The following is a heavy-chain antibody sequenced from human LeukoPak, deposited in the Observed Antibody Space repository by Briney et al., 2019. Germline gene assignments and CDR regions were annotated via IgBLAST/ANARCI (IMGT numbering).Heavy chain of an antibody. CDR3: TRITVTVHFDY. Sequence: GGSLRLSCTSVGFSFGDYAVSWFRQAPGKGLEWVGYISSKAFGATPQYAPSVRGRFTISRDDSKSIAHLQMNSLKTEGTAVYYCTRITVTVHFDYWGQGTPVTVSS. D-gene: IGHD4-17*01. CDR2: ISSKAFGATP. J-gene: IGHJ4*02. V-gene: IGHV3-49*03. CDR1: GFSFGDYA.